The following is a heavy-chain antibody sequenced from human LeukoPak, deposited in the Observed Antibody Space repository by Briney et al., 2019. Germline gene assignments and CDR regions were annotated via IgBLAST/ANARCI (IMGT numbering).Heavy chain of an antibody. J-gene: IGHJ4*02. V-gene: IGHV3-23*01. Sequence: AGGSLRLSCEASGFTFSTSTMHWVRQAPGKGLEWVSTISGSGGFTYYADSVKGRFTISRDNSKNTLYLHMSSLRAEDTAVYYCAKAGGVRGVTPFDYWGQGTLVTVSS. CDR1: GFTFSTST. D-gene: IGHD3-10*01. CDR2: ISGSGGFT. CDR3: AKAGGVRGVTPFDY.